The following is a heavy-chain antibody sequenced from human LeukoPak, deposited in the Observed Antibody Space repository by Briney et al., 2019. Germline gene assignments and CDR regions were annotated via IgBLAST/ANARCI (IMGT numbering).Heavy chain of an antibody. J-gene: IGHJ5*02. Sequence: SETLSLTCTVSGGSISSSSYYWGWIRQPPGKGLEWIGSIYYSGSTYYNPSLKSRVTISVDTSKNQFSLKLSSVTAADTAVYYCASNGYEGWFDPWGQGTLVTVSS. D-gene: IGHD2-2*03. CDR3: ASNGYEGWFDP. V-gene: IGHV4-39*01. CDR2: IYYSGST. CDR1: GGSISSSSYY.